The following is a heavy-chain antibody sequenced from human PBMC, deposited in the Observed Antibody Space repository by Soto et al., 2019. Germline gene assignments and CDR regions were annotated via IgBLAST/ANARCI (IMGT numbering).Heavy chain of an antibody. D-gene: IGHD5-18*01. J-gene: IGHJ3*02. CDR1: GGTFSSYA. CDR3: ARRGYSYGSHAFDI. CDR2: IIPIFGTA. Sequence: SVKVSCKASGGTFSSYAISWVRQAPGQGLEWMGGIIPIFGTANYAQKFQGRVTITADESTSTAYTELSSLRSEDTAVYYCARRGYSYGSHAFDIWGQGTMVTVSS. V-gene: IGHV1-69*13.